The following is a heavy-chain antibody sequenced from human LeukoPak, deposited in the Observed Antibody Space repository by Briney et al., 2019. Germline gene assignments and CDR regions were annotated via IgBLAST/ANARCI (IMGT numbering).Heavy chain of an antibody. CDR1: GYTFTSYY. CDR2: INPTYGST. CDR3: AREIRETPNYFDQ. Sequence: ASVKVSCKASGYTFTSYYMHWVRQAPGQGLKWMGIINPTYGSTTYAQKFQGRVTMTRDTSTSTVYMELSSLRSEDTAVYYCAREIRETPNYFDQWGQGTLVTVSS. J-gene: IGHJ4*02. V-gene: IGHV1-46*01. D-gene: IGHD4-23*01.